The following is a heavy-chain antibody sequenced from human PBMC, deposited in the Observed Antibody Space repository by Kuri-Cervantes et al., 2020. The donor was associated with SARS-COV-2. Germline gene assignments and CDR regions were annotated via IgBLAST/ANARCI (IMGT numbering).Heavy chain of an antibody. CDR2: ITPFNGNT. V-gene: IGHV1-45*02. CDR1: GDTFTYRF. J-gene: IGHJ3*02. D-gene: IGHD4/OR15-4a*01. Sequence: SVKVSCKASGDTFTYRFLHWVRQAPGQAPEWMGWITPFNGNTKNAQKFQDRVTITRDRSMNTDYMELSSLRSEDTAMYYCARSGPGAISREDGALDIWGQGTMVTVSS. CDR3: ARSGPGAISREDGALDI.